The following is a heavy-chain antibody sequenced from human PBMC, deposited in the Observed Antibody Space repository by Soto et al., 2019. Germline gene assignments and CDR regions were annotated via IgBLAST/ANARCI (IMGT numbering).Heavy chain of an antibody. Sequence: GGSLRLSCAASGFTFSSYGMHWVRQAPGKGLEWVAVISYDGSNKYYVDSVKGRFTISRDNSKNTLYLQMNSLRAEDTAVYYCAKDLYGVVTAIHDYWGQGTLVTVSS. V-gene: IGHV3-30*18. J-gene: IGHJ4*02. D-gene: IGHD2-21*02. CDR3: AKDLYGVVTAIHDY. CDR2: ISYDGSNK. CDR1: GFTFSSYG.